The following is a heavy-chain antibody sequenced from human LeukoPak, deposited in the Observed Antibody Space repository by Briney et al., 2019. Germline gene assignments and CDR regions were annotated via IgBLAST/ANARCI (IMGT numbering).Heavy chain of an antibody. CDR2: ITRSTSYI. Sequence: GGSLRLSCAASGFNFSAYSVNWVRQAPGKGLEWVSSITRSTSYIYFADSVRGRFTISRDNAKNSLYLQMNSLGAEDTAVYYCARDPNPRDGGYWGQGTLVTVPS. D-gene: IGHD5-24*01. CDR3: ARDPNPRDGGY. J-gene: IGHJ4*02. V-gene: IGHV3-21*01. CDR1: GFNFSAYS.